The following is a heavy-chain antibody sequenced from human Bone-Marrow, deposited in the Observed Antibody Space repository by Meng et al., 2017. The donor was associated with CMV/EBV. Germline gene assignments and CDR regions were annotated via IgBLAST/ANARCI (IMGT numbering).Heavy chain of an antibody. CDR3: TRSTYSSGLFDY. J-gene: IGHJ4*02. D-gene: IGHD6-19*01. V-gene: IGHV1-69*10. CDR2: IIPILGIT. CDR1: GYTFTSYG. Sequence: SVKVSCKASGYTFTSYGINWVRQAPGQGLEWMGGIIPILGITKYAQKFQGRVTITADKSTSTAYLELSSLRSEDTAVFYCTRSTYSSGLFDYWGQGTLVTV.